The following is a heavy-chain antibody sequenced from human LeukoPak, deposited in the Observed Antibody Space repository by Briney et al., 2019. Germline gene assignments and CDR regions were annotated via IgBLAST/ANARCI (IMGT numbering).Heavy chain of an antibody. Sequence: ASVKVSCKASGYTFTSYGISWVRQAPGQGLEWMGWISAYNGNTNYAQKLQGRVTMTTDTSTSTAYMELRSLRSDDTAVYYCASFIRSYYYDSSGYLDYWGQGTLVTVSS. CDR1: GYTFTSYG. V-gene: IGHV1-18*01. D-gene: IGHD3-22*01. CDR3: ASFIRSYYYDSSGYLDY. CDR2: ISAYNGNT. J-gene: IGHJ4*02.